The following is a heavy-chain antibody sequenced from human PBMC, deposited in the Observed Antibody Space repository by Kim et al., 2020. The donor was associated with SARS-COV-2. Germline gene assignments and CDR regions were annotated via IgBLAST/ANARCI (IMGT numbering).Heavy chain of an antibody. CDR3: ARASSPLLVVLVTSANWFDP. D-gene: IGHD2-8*02. CDR2: ISTYNGNT. V-gene: IGHV1-18*01. Sequence: ASVKVSCKASGYTFTSYGISWVRQAPGQGLEWMGWISTYNGNTNYAQKLHGRVTMTTDTSTSTAYMDLRSLRSDDTAVYYFARASSPLLVVLVTSANWFDPWGQGTLVTVSS. J-gene: IGHJ5*02. CDR1: GYTFTSYG.